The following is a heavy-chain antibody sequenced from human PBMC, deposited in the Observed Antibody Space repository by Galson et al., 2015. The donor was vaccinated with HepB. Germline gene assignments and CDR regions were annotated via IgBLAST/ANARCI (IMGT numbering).Heavy chain of an antibody. J-gene: IGHJ4*02. CDR3: AREDYNIAAAVYFDY. CDR1: GFTFSDYY. Sequence: SLRLSCAASGFTFSDYYMSWIRQAPGKGLEWVSYISSSGSTIYYADSVKGRFTISRDNAKNSLYLQMNSLRAEDTAVYYCAREDYNIAAAVYFDYWGQGTLVTVSS. CDR2: ISSSGSTI. D-gene: IGHD6-13*01. V-gene: IGHV3-11*01.